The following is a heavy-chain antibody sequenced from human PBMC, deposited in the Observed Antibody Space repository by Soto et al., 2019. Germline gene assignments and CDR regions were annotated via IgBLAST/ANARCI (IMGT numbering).Heavy chain of an antibody. D-gene: IGHD2-15*01. CDR2: IIPIFGTA. CDR3: ASVLLGYCSGGSCYSENH. J-gene: IGHJ5*02. Sequence: QVQLVQSGAEVKKPGSSVKVSCKASGGTFSSYAISWVRQAPGQGLEWMGGIIPIFGTANYAQKFQGRVSITADESTSTAYMELSSLRSEDTAVYYCASVLLGYCSGGSCYSENHWGQGTLVTVSS. CDR1: GGTFSSYA. V-gene: IGHV1-69*12.